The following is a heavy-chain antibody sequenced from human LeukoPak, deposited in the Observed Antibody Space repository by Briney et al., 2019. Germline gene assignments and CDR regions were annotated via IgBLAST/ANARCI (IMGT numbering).Heavy chain of an antibody. V-gene: IGHV3-53*01. Sequence: GGSLRLSRAASGFTVSNSYMSWVPQAPGRGLEFVSIIYTGGSTHYVDSVKGRFTISRDNSKNTLDLQMSSLRAEDTAVYYCVNAQLQGAFDMWGQGTMVTVSS. CDR3: VNAQLQGAFDM. CDR2: IYTGGST. J-gene: IGHJ3*02. CDR1: GFTVSNSY. D-gene: IGHD5-24*01.